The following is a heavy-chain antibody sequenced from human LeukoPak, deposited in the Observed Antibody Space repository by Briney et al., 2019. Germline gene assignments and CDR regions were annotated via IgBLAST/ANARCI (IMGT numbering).Heavy chain of an antibody. CDR1: CGSISSYY. CDR3: ARESSGWYKEAFDY. D-gene: IGHD6-19*01. CDR2: IYYSGST. V-gene: IGHV4-59*01. J-gene: IGHJ4*02. Sequence: SETLSLTCTVSCGSISSYYRSWIWQPPGKGLEWIGYIYYSGSTNYNPSLKSRVTISVDTSKNQFSLKLSSVTAADTAVYYCARESSGWYKEAFDYWGQGTLVTVSS.